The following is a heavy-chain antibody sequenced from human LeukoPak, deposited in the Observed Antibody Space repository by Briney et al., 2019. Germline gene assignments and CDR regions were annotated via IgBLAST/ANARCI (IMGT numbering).Heavy chain of an antibody. D-gene: IGHD5-18*01. CDR1: GYSFTSYW. CDR3: ARRGEAMDPFDY. J-gene: IGHJ4*02. V-gene: IGHV5-51*01. Sequence: GEPLKISCKDSGYSFTSYWIGWVRQMPGKGPEWMGIIYPGDSDTRYSPSFQGQVTISADKSINTAYLQWSSLKASDTAIYYCARRGEAMDPFDYWGQGTLVTVSS. CDR2: IYPGDSDT.